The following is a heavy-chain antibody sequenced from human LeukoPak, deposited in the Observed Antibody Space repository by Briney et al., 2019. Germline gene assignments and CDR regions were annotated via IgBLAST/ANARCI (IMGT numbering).Heavy chain of an antibody. CDR1: GGSISSYY. D-gene: IGHD3-16*01. V-gene: IGHV4-59*01. CDR3: ARGERITHKFDF. Sequence: SETLSLTCTVSGGSISSYYWSWIRQPPGKGLEWIGYIYYSGSTNYDPSLKSRVTISVDTSKNQFSLRLSSVTAADTAIYYCARGERITHKFDFWGQGTLVTVSS. CDR2: IYYSGST. J-gene: IGHJ4*02.